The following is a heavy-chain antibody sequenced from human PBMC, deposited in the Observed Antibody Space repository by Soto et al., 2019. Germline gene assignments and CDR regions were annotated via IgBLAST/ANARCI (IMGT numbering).Heavy chain of an antibody. CDR2: IYPGDSDT. J-gene: IGHJ6*02. CDR3: ARLGYYGSGSYRSDYYYYGMDV. V-gene: IGHV5-51*01. CDR1: GYSFTSYW. Sequence: PGESLKISCEGSGYSFTSYWIGWVRQMPGKGLEWMGIIYPGDSDTRYSPSFQGQVTISADKSISTAYLQWSSLKASDTAMYYCARLGYYGSGSYRSDYYYYGMDVWGQGTTVTVSS. D-gene: IGHD3-10*01.